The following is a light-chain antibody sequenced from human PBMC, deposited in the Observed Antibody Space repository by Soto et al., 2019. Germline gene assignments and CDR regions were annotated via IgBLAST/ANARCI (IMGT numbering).Light chain of an antibody. CDR1: SSDVGSYNL. J-gene: IGLJ2*01. Sequence: QPASVSGSPGQSITISSTGTSSDVGSYNLVSWYQQHPGKAPKLMIYEGSKRPSGVSNRFSGSKSGNTASLTISGLQAEDEADYYCCSYAGSSTVVFGGGTKLTVL. V-gene: IGLV2-23*01. CDR3: CSYAGSSTVV. CDR2: EGS.